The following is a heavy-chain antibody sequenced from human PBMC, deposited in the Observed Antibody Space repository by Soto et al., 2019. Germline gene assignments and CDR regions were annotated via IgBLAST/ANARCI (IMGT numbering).Heavy chain of an antibody. CDR3: GRGFGGTH. J-gene: IGHJ4*02. CDR2: INQDGSAK. Sequence: SLRLSCAASGFTFNNYYMVWVRQAPGRGLEWVANINQDGSAKYYVDSVKGRFTISRDNAKSSLYLQINSLRAEDTATYYCGRGFGGTHWGQGSLVTVSS. CDR1: GFTFNNYY. V-gene: IGHV3-7*05. D-gene: IGHD2-15*01.